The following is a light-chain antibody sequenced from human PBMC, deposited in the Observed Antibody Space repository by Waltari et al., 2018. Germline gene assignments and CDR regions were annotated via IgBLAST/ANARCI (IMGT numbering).Light chain of an antibody. Sequence: EIVLTLSPATLSLSPGERATLSCRASQGVSSYLAWYQQKPGQAPRLLIYDASNRATGIPARFSGSGSGTDFTLTISSLEPEDFAVYYCQQRSNWPPYTFGQGTKLEIK. V-gene: IGKV3-11*01. CDR3: QQRSNWPPYT. CDR1: QGVSSY. J-gene: IGKJ2*01. CDR2: DAS.